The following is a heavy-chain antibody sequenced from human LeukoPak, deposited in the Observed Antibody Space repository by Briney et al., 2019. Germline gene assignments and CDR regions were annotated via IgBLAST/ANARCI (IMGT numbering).Heavy chain of an antibody. Sequence: SVKVSCKASGGTFSSYAISWVRKAPGQGLEWMGRIIPILGIANYAQKFQGRVTITADKSTSTAYMELSSLRSEDTAVYYCASLVSFALPAAPTVTLDYWGQGTLVTVSS. CDR1: GGTFSSYA. J-gene: IGHJ4*02. V-gene: IGHV1-69*04. CDR3: ASLVSFALPAAPTVTLDY. CDR2: IIPILGIA. D-gene: IGHD2-2*01.